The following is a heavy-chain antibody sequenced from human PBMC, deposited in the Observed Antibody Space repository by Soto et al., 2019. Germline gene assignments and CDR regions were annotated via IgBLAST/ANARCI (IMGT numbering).Heavy chain of an antibody. CDR1: RFTFSSYW. CDR3: ARDRVVVTAICDY. V-gene: IGHV3-74*01. J-gene: IGHJ4*02. Sequence: EVQLVESGGGLVQPGGSLRLSCAASRFTFSSYWMHWVRQAPGKGLVWVARINSDGSSTSYADSVKGRFTISRDNAKNTLYLQMNSLRAEDTAVYYGARDRVVVTAICDYWGQGTLVTVSS. D-gene: IGHD2-21*02. CDR2: INSDGSST.